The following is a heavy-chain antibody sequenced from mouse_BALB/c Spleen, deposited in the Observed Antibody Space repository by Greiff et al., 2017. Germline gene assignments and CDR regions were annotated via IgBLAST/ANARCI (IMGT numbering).Heavy chain of an antibody. Sequence: EVQLVESGGGLVKLGGSLKLSCAASGFTFSSYYMSWVRQTPEKRLELVAAINSNGGSTYYPDTVKGRFTISRDNAKNTLYLQMSSLKSEDTALYYCARHRYDYAMDYWGQGTSVTVSS. V-gene: IGHV5-6-2*01. CDR3: ARHRYDYAMDY. D-gene: IGHD2-14*01. CDR1: GFTFSSYY. J-gene: IGHJ4*01. CDR2: INSNGGST.